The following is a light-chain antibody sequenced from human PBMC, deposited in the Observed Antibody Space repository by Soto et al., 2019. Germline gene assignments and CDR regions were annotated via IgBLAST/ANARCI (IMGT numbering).Light chain of an antibody. V-gene: IGLV2-8*01. CDR2: EVN. J-gene: IGLJ1*01. CDR3: SPYTSSSTLRCV. CDR1: SSDVGGYNY. Sequence: QSALTQPPSASGSPGQSVAISCTGTSSDVGGYNYVSWYQQHPGKAPKLMIYEVNKRPSGVPDRFSGSKSGNTDSLTVSGLQAEDEADYYCSPYTSSSTLRCVFGTGTKVTVL.